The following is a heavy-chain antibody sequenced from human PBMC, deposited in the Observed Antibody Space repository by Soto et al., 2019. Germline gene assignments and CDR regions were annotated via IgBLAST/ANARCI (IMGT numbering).Heavy chain of an antibody. D-gene: IGHD3-22*01. Sequence: VASVKVSCKASGYTFIGYYIHWVRQAPGQGLEWMGWINPNSGGTNYAQRFQGWVTMTRDRSISTAYMELSRLESDDTAVYSCPGAGGCRASRGYYGIDVWGQGTTVTVSS. CDR2: INPNSGGT. CDR1: GYTFIGYY. J-gene: IGHJ6*02. CDR3: PGAGGCRASRGYYGIDV. V-gene: IGHV1-2*04.